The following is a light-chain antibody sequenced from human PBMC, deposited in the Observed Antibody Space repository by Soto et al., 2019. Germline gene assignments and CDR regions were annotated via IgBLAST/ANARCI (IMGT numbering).Light chain of an antibody. Sequence: QSVLTQPPSVSGAPGQRVTISCTGSSSNIGAGYDVHWYQQLPGTAPKLVMYGTTNRPSGVPDRFSGSKSGTSASLAITGLQAEDEADYYCQSYDGTLSGSYVFGIGTKETVL. V-gene: IGLV1-40*01. J-gene: IGLJ1*01. CDR1: SSNIGAGYD. CDR3: QSYDGTLSGSYV. CDR2: GTT.